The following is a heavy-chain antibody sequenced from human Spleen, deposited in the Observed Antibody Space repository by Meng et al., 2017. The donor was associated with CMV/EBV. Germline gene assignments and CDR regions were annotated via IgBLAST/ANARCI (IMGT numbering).Heavy chain of an antibody. CDR2: ISSSSSYI. D-gene: IGHD2-2*02. CDR3: ANGYCSTTNCYNSYYGMDV. V-gene: IGHV3-21*01. Sequence: GESLKISCAASGFTFSSYSMNWVRQAPGKELEWVSSISSSSSYIYYADSVKGRFTISRDNSKNTLYVQMNSLRAEDTAVYYCANGYCSTTNCYNSYYGMDVWGQGTTVTVSS. J-gene: IGHJ6*02. CDR1: GFTFSSYS.